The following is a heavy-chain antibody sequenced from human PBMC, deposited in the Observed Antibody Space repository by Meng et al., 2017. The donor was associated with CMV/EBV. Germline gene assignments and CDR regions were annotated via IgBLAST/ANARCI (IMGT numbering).Heavy chain of an antibody. D-gene: IGHD1-14*01. Sequence: EVQLVASXXGVVQXGWSLRLSCADSGFTFSDYWMHWVRQVPGELLVWVSRINTHGTMTSHAESVRGRFTISRAHAKNTLYLPMNALRADNSAVSYFVRDLVGNRDYWGQGTLVTVSS. J-gene: IGHJ4*02. CDR1: GFTFSDYW. V-gene: IGHV3-74*03. CDR2: INTHGTMT. CDR3: VRDLVGNRDY.